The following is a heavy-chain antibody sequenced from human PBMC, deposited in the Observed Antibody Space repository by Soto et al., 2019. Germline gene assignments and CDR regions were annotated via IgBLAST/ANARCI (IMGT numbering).Heavy chain of an antibody. CDR1: GYTFTSYY. Sequence: ASVKVSCKASGYTFTSYYMLWVRQAPGQGLEWMGIINPSGGSTSYAQKFQGRVTMTSDTSTSTVYMVLSSLRSEDTAVYYCARALPRIGAPREGDYWGQGTLVTVSS. V-gene: IGHV1-46*01. CDR2: INPSGGST. CDR3: ARALPRIGAPREGDY. D-gene: IGHD6-6*01. J-gene: IGHJ4*02.